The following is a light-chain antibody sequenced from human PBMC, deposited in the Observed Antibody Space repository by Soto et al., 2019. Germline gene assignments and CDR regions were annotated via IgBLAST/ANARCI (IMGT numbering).Light chain of an antibody. Sequence: DLQMTQSPSSLSASVGDRVTISCRANQSINSYLNWYQQRPGKAPRLLISAASTLQGGVPSTFSGSGSGTDFTLTISSLQPEDFATYYCQQSYNVPLTFGGGTKVEIK. CDR1: QSINSY. J-gene: IGKJ4*01. CDR3: QQSYNVPLT. V-gene: IGKV1-39*01. CDR2: AAS.